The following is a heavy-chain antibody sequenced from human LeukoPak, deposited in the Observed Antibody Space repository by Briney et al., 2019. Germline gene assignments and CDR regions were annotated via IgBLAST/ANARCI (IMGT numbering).Heavy chain of an antibody. D-gene: IGHD6-13*01. CDR1: GGSTSSASYY. V-gene: IGHV4-61*02. Sequence: KASQTLSLTCTVSGGSTSSASYYWSWIRQPAGKGLEWIRRIYTSGSTNYNPSLKSRVTISVDTSKNQFSLKLSSVTAADTAVYYCAMRERLAAAFDYWGQGTLVTVSS. J-gene: IGHJ4*02. CDR2: IYTSGST. CDR3: AMRERLAAAFDY.